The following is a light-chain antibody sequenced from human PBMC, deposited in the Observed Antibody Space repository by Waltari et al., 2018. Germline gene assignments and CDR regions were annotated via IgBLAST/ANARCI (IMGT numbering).Light chain of an antibody. V-gene: IGKV1-5*03. J-gene: IGKJ1*01. CDR3: QQYNSYSRT. CDR2: KAS. Sequence: DIQMTQSPSTLSASVGDRVTITCRASQSISSWLAWYQQKPGKAPKLLIYKASSLESGVPARVSGSGSETEFTLTISSLQPDDFATYYCQQYNSYSRTFGQGTKVEIK. CDR1: QSISSW.